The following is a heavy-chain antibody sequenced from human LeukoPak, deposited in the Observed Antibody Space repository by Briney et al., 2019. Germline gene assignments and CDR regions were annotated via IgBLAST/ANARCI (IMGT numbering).Heavy chain of an antibody. CDR3: AKGYWNPGY. D-gene: IGHD1-1*01. CDR1: GFTFSTYA. Sequence: GGSLRLSCVASGFTFSTYAMTWVRQAPGKGLEWVSGISGSGGSTYYADSVKGRFTISRDNSKNTLYLQMNNLRAEDTALYYCAKGYWNPGYWGQGTPVTVSS. V-gene: IGHV3-23*01. CDR2: ISGSGGST. J-gene: IGHJ4*02.